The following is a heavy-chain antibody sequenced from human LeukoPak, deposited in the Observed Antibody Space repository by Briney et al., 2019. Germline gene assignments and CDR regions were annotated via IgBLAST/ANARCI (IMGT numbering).Heavy chain of an antibody. CDR2: ISWSSGNI. CDR1: GFTFDGYA. D-gene: IGHD5-12*01. CDR3: ARDAWRRAFNYGMDV. V-gene: IGHV3-9*01. J-gene: IGHJ6*02. Sequence: GGSLRLSCAASGFTFDGYAMHWVRQAPGKGLEWVAGISWSSGNIGYADSVKGRFTISRDNAENSLHPQMNSLRTEDTALYFCARDAWRRAFNYGMDVWGQGPTVAVSS.